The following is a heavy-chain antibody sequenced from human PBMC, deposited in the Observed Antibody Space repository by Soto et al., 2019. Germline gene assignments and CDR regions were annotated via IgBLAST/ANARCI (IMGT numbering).Heavy chain of an antibody. CDR3: ARDREDSSGLDAFDI. V-gene: IGHV4-31*03. D-gene: IGHD3-22*01. J-gene: IGHJ3*02. CDR1: GGSISSGVYY. CDR2: IYYSGST. Sequence: SETLSLACTVSGGSISSGVYYWSWIRQHPGKGLEWIGYIYYSGSTYYNPSLKSRVTISVDTSKNQFSLKLSSVTAADTAVYYCARDREDSSGLDAFDIWGQGTMVTVSS.